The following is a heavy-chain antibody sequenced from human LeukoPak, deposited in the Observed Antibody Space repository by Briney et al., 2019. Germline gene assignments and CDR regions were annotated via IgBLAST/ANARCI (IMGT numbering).Heavy chain of an antibody. CDR2: IYSSGST. V-gene: IGHV4-59*01. CDR3: ARADPNASGYFYRFNWFDP. CDR1: GGSISSYY. D-gene: IGHD3-10*01. J-gene: IGHJ5*02. Sequence: SETLSLTCTVSGGSISSYYWNWVRQPPGKGLEWIGNIYSSGSTDYNPSLKSRVTISLDTSKFQFSLRLNTVTAADTAVYYCARADPNASGYFYRFNWFDPWGQGTLVTVSS.